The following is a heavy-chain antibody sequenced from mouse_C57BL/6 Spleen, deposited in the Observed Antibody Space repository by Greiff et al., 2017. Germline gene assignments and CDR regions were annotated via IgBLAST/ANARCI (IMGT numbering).Heavy chain of an antibody. CDR2: IDPENGDT. CDR3: TTRSSYYEGYYAMDY. J-gene: IGHJ4*01. D-gene: IGHD2-4*01. V-gene: IGHV14-4*01. CDR1: GFNIKDDY. Sequence: EVQLQQSGAELVRPGASVKLSCTASGFNIKDDYMHWVKQRPEQGLEWIGWIDPENGDTEYASKFQGKATITAATSSNTAYLQLSSLTSTATAVYDCTTRSSYYEGYYAMDYWGQGTSVTVSA.